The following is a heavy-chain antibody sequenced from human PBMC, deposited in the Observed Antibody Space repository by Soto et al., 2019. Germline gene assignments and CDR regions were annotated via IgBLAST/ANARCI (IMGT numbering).Heavy chain of an antibody. D-gene: IGHD2-2*01. CDR3: ARYYCTSTSFLYFDY. CDR2: VYDTGST. Sequence: SETLSLTCTVSGDSINSYYWSWIRQPPGKGLEWIGYVYDTGSTNYNPSLKSRVTISVDPSKNQFSLRLRSVTAADTAVYYCARYYCTSTSFLYFDYWGQVPLVPVPS. CDR1: GDSINSYY. J-gene: IGHJ4*02. V-gene: IGHV4-59*01.